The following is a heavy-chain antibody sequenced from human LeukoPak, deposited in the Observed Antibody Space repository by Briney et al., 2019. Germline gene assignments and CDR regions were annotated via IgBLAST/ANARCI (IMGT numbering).Heavy chain of an antibody. CDR2: IKHDESEK. CDR3: ARDAPAAGSQFDY. V-gene: IGHV3-7*04. J-gene: IGHJ4*02. D-gene: IGHD6-13*01. CDR1: GFTFSRFW. Sequence: GGSLRLSCAASGFTFSRFWMTWVRQAPGKGLEWVANIKHDESEKYYVDSVKGRFTDSRDNAKNSLYLQMNSLTAEDTAVYYCARDAPAAGSQFDYWGQGTLVTVSS.